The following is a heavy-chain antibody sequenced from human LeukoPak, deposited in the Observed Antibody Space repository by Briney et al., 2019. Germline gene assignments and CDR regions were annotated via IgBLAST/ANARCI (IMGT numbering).Heavy chain of an antibody. Sequence: ASVKVSCKASGYTCTGYYMHWVRQAPGQGLEWMGWINPNSGGTNYAQKFQGWVTMTRDTSISTAYMELSRLRSDDTAVYYCARARYYSSSWYDYWGQGTLVTVSS. CDR1: GYTCTGYY. J-gene: IGHJ4*02. D-gene: IGHD6-13*01. CDR2: INPNSGGT. CDR3: ARARYYSSSWYDY. V-gene: IGHV1-2*04.